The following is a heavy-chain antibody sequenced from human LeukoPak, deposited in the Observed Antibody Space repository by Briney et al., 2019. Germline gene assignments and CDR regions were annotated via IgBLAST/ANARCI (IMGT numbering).Heavy chain of an antibody. CDR3: ARFGYVAAVDL. D-gene: IGHD2-15*01. CDR2: IGEDESET. V-gene: IGHV3-7*01. CDR1: GFTIRTYW. Sequence: GGSLRLSCAASGFTIRTYWMTWVRQAPGKGLEWVANIGEDESETNYVDSVKGRFTISRDNAKNLLYLQMNSLRAEDTAVYYCARFGYVAAVDLWGQGTLVTVSS. J-gene: IGHJ4*02.